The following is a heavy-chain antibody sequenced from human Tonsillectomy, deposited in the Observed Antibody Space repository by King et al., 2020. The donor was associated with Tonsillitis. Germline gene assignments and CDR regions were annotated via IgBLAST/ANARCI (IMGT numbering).Heavy chain of an antibody. CDR3: ARGRYYDSSGYFYYYYYMEV. Sequence: HVQLQQWGAGLLKPSETLSLTCAVYGGSFVGYYWSWIRQPPGKGLEWIGEINHSGSTNYNPSLKSRVTISIDTSKNQFSLKLSSVTAADTAVYYCARGRYYDSSGYFYYYYYMEVWGKGTTVTVSS. V-gene: IGHV4-34*01. D-gene: IGHD3-22*01. J-gene: IGHJ6*03. CDR2: INHSGST. CDR1: GGSFVGYY.